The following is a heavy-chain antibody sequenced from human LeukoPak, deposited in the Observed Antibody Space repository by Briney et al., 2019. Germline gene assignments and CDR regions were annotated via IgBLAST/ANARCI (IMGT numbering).Heavy chain of an antibody. Sequence: AGGAPKLSFVAPGFTFSTHWMSWVRQVPGKGVEWVANIKEDGSAKYYVDSVKGRFTISRDNAKKSLYLQMDSLRAEDSAVYYCASGYLDDFWSGHFWGQGTQVTVSS. CDR3: ASGYLDDFWSGHF. V-gene: IGHV3-7*01. J-gene: IGHJ4*02. D-gene: IGHD3-3*01. CDR2: IKEDGSAK. CDR1: GFTFSTHW.